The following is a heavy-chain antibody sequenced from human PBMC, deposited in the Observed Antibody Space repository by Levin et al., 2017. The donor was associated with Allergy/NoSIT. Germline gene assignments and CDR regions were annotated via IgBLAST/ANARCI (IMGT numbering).Heavy chain of an antibody. Sequence: GGSLRLSCAASGFTFSDYSMNWVRQAPGKGLEWVSFITTSSSYIYYADSVKGRFTISRDNAKNSLYLLMDNLRAEDTAVYYCARESGLRATSGFDYWGQGTVVTVSS. J-gene: IGHJ4*02. CDR2: ITTSSSYI. CDR3: ARESGLRATSGFDY. D-gene: IGHD3-10*01. CDR1: GFTFSDYS. V-gene: IGHV3-21*01.